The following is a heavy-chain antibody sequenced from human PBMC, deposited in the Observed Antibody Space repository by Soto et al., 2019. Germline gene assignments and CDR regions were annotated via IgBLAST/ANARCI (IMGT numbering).Heavy chain of an antibody. J-gene: IGHJ4*02. CDR3: ARWGGSSGCFDY. CDR2: IYYSGST. D-gene: IGHD3-22*01. Sequence: QVQLQESGPGLVKPSQTLSLTCTVSGGSISSGGYYWSWIRQHPGKGLEWIGYIYYSGSTYYNPFLKSRVTISVATSKNQFSLKLSSVTAADTAVYYCARWGGSSGCFDYWGQGTLVTVSS. V-gene: IGHV4-31*03. CDR1: GGSISSGGYY.